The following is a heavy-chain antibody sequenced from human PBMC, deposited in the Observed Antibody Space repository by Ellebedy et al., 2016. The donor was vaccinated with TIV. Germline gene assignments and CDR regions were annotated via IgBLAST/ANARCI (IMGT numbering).Heavy chain of an antibody. Sequence: SETLSLTCSVSGGSITSYYWNWIRQPPGKGLEWIGHIFYSETTNYNPSLRSRVTISSDTSPNQFSLKLTSVTAADTAVYYCAKGGIGVGADSWGQGTLVTVSS. CDR2: IFYSETT. CDR1: GGSITSYY. CDR3: AKGGIGVGADS. D-gene: IGHD1-26*01. V-gene: IGHV4-59*12. J-gene: IGHJ4*02.